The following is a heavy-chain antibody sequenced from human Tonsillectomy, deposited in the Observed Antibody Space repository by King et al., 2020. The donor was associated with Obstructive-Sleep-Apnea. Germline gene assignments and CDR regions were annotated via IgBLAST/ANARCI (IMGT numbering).Heavy chain of an antibody. J-gene: IGHJ2*01. CDR1: GGAFANYA. D-gene: IGHD2/OR15-2a*01. CDR2: LIPILGTP. V-gene: IGHV1-69*06. CDR3: VGSKVKSTFYPPYSHFDL. Sequence: VQLVESGAEVKKPGSSVKVSCKPSGGAFANYAFNWVRQAPGQGLEWMGGLIPILGTPTYAQKFRGRVILTADKTTGTADMELSSLKFEDTALYFCVGSKVKSTFYPPYSHFDLWGRGTLVTVSS.